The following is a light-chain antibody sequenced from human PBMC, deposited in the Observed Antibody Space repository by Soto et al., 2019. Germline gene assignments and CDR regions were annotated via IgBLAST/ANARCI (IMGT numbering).Light chain of an antibody. CDR3: QQYNNWRWT. CDR2: GAS. J-gene: IGKJ1*01. CDR1: QSVSSN. V-gene: IGKV3-15*01. Sequence: EIVMTQSPATLSVSPGERATLSCRASQSVSSNLAWYQQKPGRAPRLLIYGASTRATGIPARFSGSGPGTEFTLTISSLQSEDFAVYYCQQYNNWRWTFGQGTKVDIK.